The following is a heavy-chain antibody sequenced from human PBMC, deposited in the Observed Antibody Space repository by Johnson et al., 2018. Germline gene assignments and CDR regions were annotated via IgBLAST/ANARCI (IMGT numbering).Heavy chain of an antibody. CDR2: VYPGDSDT. CDR1: GYSFTSYW. J-gene: IGHJ3*02. V-gene: IGHV5-51*01. Sequence: VQLVESGAEVKKPGESLKISCKGSGYSFTSYWIGWVRQMPGKGLEWMGIVYPGDSDTRYSPSFQGQVTISADKSISTAYLQWSSLKASDTAMYSCARHRIVGTTKDAFDIWGPGTMVTVSS. D-gene: IGHD1-26*01. CDR3: ARHRIVGTTKDAFDI.